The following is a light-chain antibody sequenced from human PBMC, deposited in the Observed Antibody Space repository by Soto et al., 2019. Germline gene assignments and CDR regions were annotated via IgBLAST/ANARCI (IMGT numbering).Light chain of an antibody. Sequence: EIVLTQSPATLSLSPGDRATLSCRASQGVSNFLAWYEQKPGQARRLLIYDASNRATGIPARFSGSGSGTDVTRTISSLEPEDFAYYYWQQRSNWLTFGGGTKVEIK. CDR1: QGVSNF. V-gene: IGKV3-11*01. J-gene: IGKJ4*01. CDR3: QQRSNWLT. CDR2: DAS.